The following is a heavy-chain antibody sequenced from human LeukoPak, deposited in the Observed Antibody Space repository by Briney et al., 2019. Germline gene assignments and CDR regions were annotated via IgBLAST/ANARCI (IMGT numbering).Heavy chain of an antibody. CDR3: ARRYRTGDMTIFAS. D-gene: IGHD3-3*01. V-gene: IGHV1-2*02. J-gene: IGHJ5*01. Sequence: ASVKVSCKASGYTFTGYYMQWVRQAPGQGLEWMGWINPDGGGTNYAQKFQGRVTMTRDTSISTAYMELSRLTSDDTAVYYCARRYRTGDMTIFASWGQGTQVTVSS. CDR1: GYTFTGYY. CDR2: INPDGGGT.